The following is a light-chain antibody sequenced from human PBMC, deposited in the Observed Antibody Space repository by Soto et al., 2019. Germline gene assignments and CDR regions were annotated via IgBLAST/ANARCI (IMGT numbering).Light chain of an antibody. CDR1: QRVSSSF. J-gene: IGKJ1*01. CDR2: DAS. CDR3: HQYSSSPWT. Sequence: EIVLTQSPDTLSLSPVQRATLSFRASQRVSSSFLAWYQQRPGQAPRLLFYDASRRATGTPDKFSASGSGTDFSLTISNLEPEDFAVYYCHQYSSSPWTFGQGTKVDIK. V-gene: IGKV3-20*01.